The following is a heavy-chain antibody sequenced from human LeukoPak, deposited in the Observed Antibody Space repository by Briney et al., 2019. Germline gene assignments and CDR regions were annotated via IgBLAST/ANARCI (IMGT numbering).Heavy chain of an antibody. CDR1: GFTFSDYY. V-gene: IGHV3-11*04. Sequence: PGGSLRLSCAASGFTFSDYYMSWIRQAPGKGLEWVSYISSSGSTIYYADSVKGRFTISRDNAKNSLYLRMNSLRAEDTAVYYCARDLGTTVTTYLDYWGQGTLVTVSS. CDR3: ARDLGTTVTTYLDY. J-gene: IGHJ4*02. CDR2: ISSSGSTI. D-gene: IGHD4-17*01.